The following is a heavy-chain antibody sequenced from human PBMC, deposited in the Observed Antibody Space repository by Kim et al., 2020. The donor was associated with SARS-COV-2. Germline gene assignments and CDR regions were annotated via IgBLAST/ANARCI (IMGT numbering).Heavy chain of an antibody. CDR2: IIPILGIA. Sequence: SVKVSCKASGGTFSSYAISWVRQAPGQGLEWMGRIIPILGIANYAQKFQGRVTITTDKSTSTAYMELSSLRSEDTAVYYCARSPEYYYGSGPGFGPWGQGTLVTVSS. D-gene: IGHD3-10*01. CDR1: GGTFSSYA. V-gene: IGHV1-69*04. J-gene: IGHJ5*02. CDR3: ARSPEYYYGSGPGFGP.